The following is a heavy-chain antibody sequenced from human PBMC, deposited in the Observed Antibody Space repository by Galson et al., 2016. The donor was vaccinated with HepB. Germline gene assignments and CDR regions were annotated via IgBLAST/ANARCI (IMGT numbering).Heavy chain of an antibody. CDR2: VFFNGTT. CDR1: VGSISSTSFY. Sequence: SETLSLTCSVSVGSISSTSFYWGWIRQPPGKGLEWIGSVFFNGTTNYNPSFKSRVTISVDMSKNQFSLNLRSVSVPDTGIFYCARRPTYGPRQFDYWGQGILVTVSS. CDR3: ARRPTYGPRQFDY. J-gene: IGHJ4*02. D-gene: IGHD3-10*01. V-gene: IGHV4-39*01.